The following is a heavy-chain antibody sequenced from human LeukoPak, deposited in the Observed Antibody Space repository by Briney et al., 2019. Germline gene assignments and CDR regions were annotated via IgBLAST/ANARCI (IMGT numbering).Heavy chain of an antibody. CDR3: AKGSGVRERYGMDV. CDR1: AFIFSDYY. CDR2: ISGSGGST. D-gene: IGHD3-10*01. J-gene: IGHJ6*02. V-gene: IGHV3-23*01. Sequence: GGSLRLSCAASAFIFSDYYMSWVRQAPGKGLEWVSAISGSGGSTYYADSVKGRFTISRDNSKNTLYLQMNSLRAEDTAVYYCAKGSGVRERYGMDVWGQGTTVTVSS.